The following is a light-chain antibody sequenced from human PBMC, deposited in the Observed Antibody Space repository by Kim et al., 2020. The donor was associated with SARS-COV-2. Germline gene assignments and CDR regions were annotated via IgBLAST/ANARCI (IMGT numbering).Light chain of an antibody. CDR1: SSNIGAGYD. CDR2: GNN. V-gene: IGLV1-40*01. J-gene: IGLJ3*02. Sequence: QSVLTQPPSLSGAPGQKVTISCTGSSSNIGAGYDVHWYVQVPGKAPKLLIFGNNNRPSGVPDRFSGSKSDTSASLAITGLQAEDEADYYCQSYDISLGGNWLFGGGTQLTVL. CDR3: QSYDISLGGNWL.